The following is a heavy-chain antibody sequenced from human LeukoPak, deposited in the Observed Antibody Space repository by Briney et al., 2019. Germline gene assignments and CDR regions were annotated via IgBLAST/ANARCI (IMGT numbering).Heavy chain of an antibody. D-gene: IGHD3-10*01. CDR3: ARVGMNYGGASWFDP. Sequence: GASVKVSCKASGGTFSSYAISWVRQAPGQGLEWMGGIIPIFGTANYAQKFQGRVTITTDESTSTAYMELSSLRSEDTAVYYCARVGMNYGGASWFDPWGQGTLATVSS. CDR2: IIPIFGTA. V-gene: IGHV1-69*05. J-gene: IGHJ5*02. CDR1: GGTFSSYA.